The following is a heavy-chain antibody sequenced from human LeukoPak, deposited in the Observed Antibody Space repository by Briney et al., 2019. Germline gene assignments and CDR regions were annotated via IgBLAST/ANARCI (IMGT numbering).Heavy chain of an antibody. CDR1: GFTFSSYA. J-gene: IGHJ6*03. D-gene: IGHD4-17*01. V-gene: IGHV3-23*01. Sequence: GGSLRLSCAASGFTFSSYAMSWVRQAPGKGLEWVSAISGSGGSTYYADSVKGRFTISRDNSKNTLYLQMSSLTVEDTALYYCARSSAVTTGHFFYMDVWGKGTTVTVSS. CDR3: ARSSAVTTGHFFYMDV. CDR2: ISGSGGST.